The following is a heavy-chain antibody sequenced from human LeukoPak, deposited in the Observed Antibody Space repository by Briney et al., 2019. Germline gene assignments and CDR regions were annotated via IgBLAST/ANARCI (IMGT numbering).Heavy chain of an antibody. V-gene: IGHV4-4*07. CDR3: ARGGPDPAREYFQY. Sequence: PSETLSLTCTVSGGSISTNYWNWIRQPAGKGLEWIGRIYVTGTTYYNPSLKSRLTMSVDASRNQFFLNLSSVTAADTAVYYCARGGPDPAREYFQYWGQGTLVTVS. J-gene: IGHJ1*01. CDR1: GGSISTNY. CDR2: IYVTGTT. D-gene: IGHD6-25*01.